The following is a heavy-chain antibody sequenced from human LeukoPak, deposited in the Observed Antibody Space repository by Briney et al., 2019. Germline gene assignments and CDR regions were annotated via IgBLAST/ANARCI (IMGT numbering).Heavy chain of an antibody. D-gene: IGHD6-6*01. Sequence: AGRSLRLSCAASGFTFSSYGMHWVRQAPGKGLEWVAFISYDGSNKYYADSVKGRFTISRDNSKNSLYLQMNSLRAEDTAIYYCARFRYSSSDLDYWGQGTLVTVSS. CDR2: ISYDGSNK. CDR3: ARFRYSSSDLDY. V-gene: IGHV3-30*03. J-gene: IGHJ4*02. CDR1: GFTFSSYG.